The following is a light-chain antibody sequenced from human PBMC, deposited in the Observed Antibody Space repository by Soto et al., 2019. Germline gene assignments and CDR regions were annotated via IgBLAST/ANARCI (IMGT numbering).Light chain of an antibody. CDR1: SSDVGTYNY. CDR3: SSYTSSSTYV. V-gene: IGLV2-14*01. J-gene: IGLJ1*01. CDR2: EVS. Sequence: QSALTQPASVSGSPGQSITISCTGTSSDVGTYNYVSRYQLHPGKAPKLMVYEVSNRPSGVSNRFSGSKSGNTASLTISGLQAEDEADYHCSSYTSSSTYVFGTGTKLTVL.